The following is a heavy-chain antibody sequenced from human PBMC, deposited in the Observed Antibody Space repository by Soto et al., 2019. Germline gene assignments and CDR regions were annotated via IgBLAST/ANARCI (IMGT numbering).Heavy chain of an antibody. Sequence: GESLKISCKGSGYSFTTYWISWVSQMPGKGLEWMGRIDPSDSYTNYSPSFQGHVTISADKSISTAYLQWSSLKASDTAMYYCARLGIAAPGNPGPWGQGTLVTVSS. CDR2: IDPSDSYT. CDR3: ARLGIAAPGNPGP. V-gene: IGHV5-10-1*01. J-gene: IGHJ5*02. CDR1: GYSFTTYW. D-gene: IGHD6-13*01.